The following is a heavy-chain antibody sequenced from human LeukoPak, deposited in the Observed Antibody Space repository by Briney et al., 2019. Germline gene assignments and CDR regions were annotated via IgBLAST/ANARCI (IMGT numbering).Heavy chain of an antibody. D-gene: IGHD1-20*01. J-gene: IGHJ4*02. CDR1: GFTFSSYG. V-gene: IGHV3-30*18. CDR2: ISYDGSNK. Sequence: PGGSLRLSCAASGFTFSSYGMHWVRQAPGKGLEWVAVISYDGSNKYYADSVKGRFTISRDNSKNTLYLQMNSLRAEDTAVYYCAKDLKYNWNDGNYWGQGTLVTVSS. CDR3: AKDLKYNWNDGNY.